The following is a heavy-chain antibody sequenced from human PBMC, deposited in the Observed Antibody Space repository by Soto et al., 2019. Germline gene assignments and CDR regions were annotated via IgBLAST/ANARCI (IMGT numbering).Heavy chain of an antibody. CDR1: GFTFSSYS. CDR3: ARGGFFGDYDSTYYYYYMDV. V-gene: IGHV3-21*01. J-gene: IGHJ6*03. Sequence: PGGSLRLSCAASGFTFSSYSMNWVRQAPGKGLEWFSSISSSSSYIYYADSVKGRFTISRDNAKNSLYLQMNSLRAEDTAVYYCARGGFFGDYDSTYYYYYMDVWGKGTTVTVSS. D-gene: IGHD4-17*01. CDR2: ISSSSSYI.